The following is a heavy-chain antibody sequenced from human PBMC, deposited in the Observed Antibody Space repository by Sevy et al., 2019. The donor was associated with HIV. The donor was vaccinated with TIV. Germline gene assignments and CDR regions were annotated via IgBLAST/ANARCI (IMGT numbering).Heavy chain of an antibody. J-gene: IGHJ5*02. D-gene: IGHD2-2*01. CDR1: DGSFSGYY. CDR3: ARSPPVVVVPGAPSWFDP. Sequence: SETLSLTCAVHDGSFSGYYWNWIRQLPGKGLEWIGEINESGITYYNPSLKSRVTISVDTSKKQFSLKLSSVTAVDSAVYFCARSPPVVVVPGAPSWFDPWVQGTLVTVSS. V-gene: IGHV4-34*01. CDR2: INESGIT.